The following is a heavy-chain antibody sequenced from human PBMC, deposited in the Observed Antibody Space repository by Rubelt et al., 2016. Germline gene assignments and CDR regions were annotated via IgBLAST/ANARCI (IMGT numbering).Heavy chain of an antibody. CDR3: ARFYYDYVWGSYDY. Sequence: QVQLQESGPGLVKPSQTLSLTCTVSGGSISSGGYYWSCIRQPPGKGLEWIGEINHSGSTNYNPSLKSRVTISVDTSKNQFSLKLSSVTAADTAVYYCARFYYDYVWGSYDYWGQGTLVTVSS. J-gene: IGHJ4*02. CDR1: GGSISSGGYY. D-gene: IGHD3-16*01. CDR2: INHSGST. V-gene: IGHV4-31*03.